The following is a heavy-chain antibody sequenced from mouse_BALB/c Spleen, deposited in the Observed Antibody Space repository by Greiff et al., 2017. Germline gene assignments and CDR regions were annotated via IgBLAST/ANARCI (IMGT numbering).Heavy chain of an antibody. J-gene: IGHJ4*01. CDR1: GFTFSRYA. CDR2: ISSGGST. Sequence: EVPGVESGGGLVKPGGSLKLSCAASGFTFSRYAMSWVRQTPEKRLEWVASISSGGSTYYPDSVKGRFTISRDNARNILYLQMSSLRSEDTAMYYCARGSTMITSYAMDYWGQGTSVTVSS. CDR3: ARGSTMITSYAMDY. D-gene: IGHD2-4*01. V-gene: IGHV5-6-5*01.